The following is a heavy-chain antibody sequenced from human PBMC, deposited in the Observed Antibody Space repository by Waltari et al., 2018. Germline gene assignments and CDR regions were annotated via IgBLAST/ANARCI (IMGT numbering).Heavy chain of an antibody. CDR2: IYYSGST. CDR1: GGSISSHY. CDR3: ARRTTVTTGNAFDI. D-gene: IGHD4-17*01. V-gene: IGHV4-59*11. J-gene: IGHJ3*02. Sequence: QVQLQESGPGLVKPSETLSLTCTVSGGSISSHYWSWIRQPPGKGLEWIGYIYYSGSTNYNPSRKSRVTISVDTSKNQFSLKLSSVTAADTAVYYCARRTTVTTGNAFDIWGQGTMVTVSS.